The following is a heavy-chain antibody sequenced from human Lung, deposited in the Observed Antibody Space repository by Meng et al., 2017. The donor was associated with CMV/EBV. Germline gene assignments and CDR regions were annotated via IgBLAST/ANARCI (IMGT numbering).Heavy chain of an antibody. V-gene: IGHV4-34*01. CDR1: GGSFSGYY. J-gene: IGHJ5*02. D-gene: IGHD3-10*01. Sequence: LTSPFYGGSFSGYYWSCIRQPPGKGLEWIGEINHSGGTTYNPSPKSRVTISVDTSKNQFSLKLSSVTAADTAVYYCARGRAPGWFDPWGQGTLVTVSS. CDR2: INHSGGT. CDR3: ARGRAPGWFDP.